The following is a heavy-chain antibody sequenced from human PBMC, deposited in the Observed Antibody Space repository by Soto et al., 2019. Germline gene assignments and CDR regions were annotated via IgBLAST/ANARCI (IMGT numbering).Heavy chain of an antibody. D-gene: IGHD6-13*01. V-gene: IGHV4-34*01. J-gene: IGHJ4*02. CDR2: INHSGST. CDR3: ARLGIAAGIYYFDY. Sequence: QVQLQQWGAGLLKPSETLSLTCAVYGGSFSGYYWSWIRQPPGKGREWIGEINHSGSTNYNPSLTSRVTISVDTSKNQFSLKLSSVTAADTAVYYCARLGIAAGIYYFDYWGQGTLVTVSS. CDR1: GGSFSGYY.